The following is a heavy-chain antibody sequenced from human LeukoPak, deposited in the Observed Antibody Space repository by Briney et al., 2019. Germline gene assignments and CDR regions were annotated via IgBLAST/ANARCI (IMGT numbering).Heavy chain of an antibody. J-gene: IGHJ4*02. CDR3: ARYSGTFSNSYFDC. CDR2: IYSGRST. Sequence: GGSLRLSCVASGFTFSSNDMSWVRQAPGKGLEWVSLIYSGRSTYYADSVKGRFIIARDNSKTKLYLQMNSLRAEDTAVYYCARYSGTFSNSYFDCWGQGTLVTVSS. V-gene: IGHV3-66*01. CDR1: GFTFSSND. D-gene: IGHD1-26*01.